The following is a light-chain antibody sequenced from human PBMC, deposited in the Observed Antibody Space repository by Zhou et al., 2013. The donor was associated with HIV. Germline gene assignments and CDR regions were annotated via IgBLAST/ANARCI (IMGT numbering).Light chain of an antibody. Sequence: DIQMTQSPSSLSASVGDRVTITCQASQDISNYLNWYQQKPGKAPKLLIYDASNLESGAPSRFSGSGSGTDFTFTINSLQPEDTATYYCQQYDSLPYTFGPGDQAGDQ. V-gene: IGKV1-33*01. CDR3: QQYDSLPYT. CDR1: QDISNY. J-gene: IGKJ2*01. CDR2: DAS.